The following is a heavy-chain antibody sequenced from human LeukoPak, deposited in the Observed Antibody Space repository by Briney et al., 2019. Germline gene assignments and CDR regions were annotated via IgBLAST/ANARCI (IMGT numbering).Heavy chain of an antibody. V-gene: IGHV1-18*01. Sequence: ASVKVSCKASGYTFTSYGISWVRQAPGQGLEWMGWISAYNGNTNYAQKFQGRVTMTRDTSSSTDYLEVRSLRSDDTAVYYCARGAEAETSPLDFWGQGTPVTVSS. CDR1: GYTFTSYG. D-gene: IGHD6-13*01. CDR2: ISAYNGNT. J-gene: IGHJ4*02. CDR3: ARGAEAETSPLDF.